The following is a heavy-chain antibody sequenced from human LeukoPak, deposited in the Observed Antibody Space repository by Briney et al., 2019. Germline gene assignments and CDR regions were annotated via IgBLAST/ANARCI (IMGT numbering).Heavy chain of an antibody. CDR2: ISSSSSYI. CDR1: GFTFSSYS. D-gene: IGHD6-13*01. CDR3: ARDLEYSSSWYRLYYYYYMDV. V-gene: IGHV3-21*01. J-gene: IGHJ6*03. Sequence: GGSLSLSCAASGFTFSSYSMNWVRQAPGKGLEWVSSISSSSSYIYYADSVKGRFTISRDNAKNSLYLQMNSLRAEDTAVYYCARDLEYSSSWYRLYYYYYMDVWGKGTTVTVSS.